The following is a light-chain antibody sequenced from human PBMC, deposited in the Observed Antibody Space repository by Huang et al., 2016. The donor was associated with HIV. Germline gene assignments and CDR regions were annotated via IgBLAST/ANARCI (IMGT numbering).Light chain of an antibody. CDR2: GAS. V-gene: IGKV3-20*01. CDR1: QSVNSGY. CDR3: QQYGSSPGT. J-gene: IGKJ1*01. Sequence: EIVLTQSPGTLSLSPGERATLSCRASQSVNSGYLAWYQQKPGQAPRLRIYGASSRATGIPGRFSGSGSGTDFTLTISRLQPEDFAVYFCQQYGSSPGTFGQGTKVEMK.